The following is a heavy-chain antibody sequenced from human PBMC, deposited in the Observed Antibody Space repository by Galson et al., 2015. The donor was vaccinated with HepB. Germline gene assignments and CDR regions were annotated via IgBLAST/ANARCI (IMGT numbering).Heavy chain of an antibody. J-gene: IGHJ5*02. V-gene: IGHV5-51*01. CDR2: IHPGDSDT. D-gene: IGHD3/OR15-3a*01. CDR3: VRQAQYYDFWNSRGWFDP. Sequence: QSGAEVKKPGESLKISCKGSGYSFSSYWIGWVRQMPGKGLEWMGIIHPGDSDTRYSPSFQGQVNISADKYISTAYLQWSSLKASDTAMYYCVRQAQYYDFWNSRGWFDPWGQGTLVTVSS. CDR1: GYSFSSYW.